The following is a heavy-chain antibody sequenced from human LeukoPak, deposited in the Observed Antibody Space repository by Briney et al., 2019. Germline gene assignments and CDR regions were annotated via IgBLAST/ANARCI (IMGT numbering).Heavy chain of an antibody. D-gene: IGHD6-13*01. CDR3: ARDPRGYSSSWYTNYYYMDV. J-gene: IGHJ6*03. CDR2: ISDTGSTI. Sequence: GGSLRLSCAASGFTFSSYELNWVRQAPGKGLEWVSYISDTGSTIYYADSVEGRFTISRDNAKNSLYLQMNSLRAEDTAVYYCARDPRGYSSSWYTNYYYMDVWGKGTTVTVSS. CDR1: GFTFSSYE. V-gene: IGHV3-48*03.